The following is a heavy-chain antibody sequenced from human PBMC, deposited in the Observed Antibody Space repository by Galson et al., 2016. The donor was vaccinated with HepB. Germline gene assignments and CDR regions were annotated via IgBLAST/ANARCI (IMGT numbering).Heavy chain of an antibody. Sequence: SLRLSCAASGFNFSAYGMHWVRQAPGKGLEWMAFIWFDGSNKYSGDSVKGRFTISRDNSKNTLYLHMNSLRVEDTAVYSCARDHKGHNPHSYPSNPLDYYFHGVDVWGQGTTVTVS. CDR3: ARDHKGHNPHSYPSNPLDYYFHGVDV. J-gene: IGHJ6*02. D-gene: IGHD4-11*01. CDR2: IWFDGSNK. V-gene: IGHV3-33*01. CDR1: GFNFSAYG.